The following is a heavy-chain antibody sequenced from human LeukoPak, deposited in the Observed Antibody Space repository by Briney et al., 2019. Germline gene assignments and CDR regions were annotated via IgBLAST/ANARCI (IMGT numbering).Heavy chain of an antibody. CDR2: IWYDGSNK. CDR3: ARDSWSLDY. V-gene: IGHV3-33*08. J-gene: IGHJ4*02. D-gene: IGHD6-13*01. Sequence: PGRSLRLSCAASGFTFSSYAMHWVRQAPGKGLEWVAVIWYDGSNKYYADSVKGRFTISRDNSKNTLYLQMNSLRAEDTAVYYCARDSWSLDYWGQGTLVTVSS. CDR1: GFTFSSYA.